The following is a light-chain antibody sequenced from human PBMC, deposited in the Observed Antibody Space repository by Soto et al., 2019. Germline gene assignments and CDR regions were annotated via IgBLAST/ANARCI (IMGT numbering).Light chain of an antibody. CDR2: DVN. V-gene: IGLV2-14*03. CDR3: SSYTSTGTLVV. Sequence: QAASVSGSPGQSITISCTGTSSDVGDYNYVSWYQQHPGKAPKLMIYDVNNRPSGVSNRFSGSKSGNTASLTISGLQAEDEADYFCSSYTSTGTLVVLGGGTQLTVL. J-gene: IGLJ2*01. CDR1: SSDVGDYNY.